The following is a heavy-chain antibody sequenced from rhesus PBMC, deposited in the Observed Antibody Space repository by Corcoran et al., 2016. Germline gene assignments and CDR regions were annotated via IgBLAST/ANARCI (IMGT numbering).Heavy chain of an antibody. CDR2: IYGSGGGT. V-gene: IGHV4-106*01. D-gene: IGHD4-23*01. CDR3: ARVGEYSNYFDC. Sequence: QVQLQESGPGLVKPSETLSLTCAVSGGSISDDYYWSWIRQPPGKGLEWIGYIYGSGGGTNYNPSLKNRVTISIDTSKNQFSLKLSSVTAADTAVYYCARVGEYSNYFDCWGQGVLVTVSS. J-gene: IGHJ4*01. CDR1: GGSISDDYY.